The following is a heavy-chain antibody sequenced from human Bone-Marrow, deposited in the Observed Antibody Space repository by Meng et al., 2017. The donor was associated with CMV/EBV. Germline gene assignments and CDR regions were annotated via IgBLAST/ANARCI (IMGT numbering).Heavy chain of an antibody. CDR3: ARVGSSTAFDFDN. D-gene: IGHD2-2*01. V-gene: IGHV4-34*01. Sequence: GSLRLSCAVYGGSFSGYYWSWIRQPPGKGLEWIGEINHSGSTNYNPSLKSRVTISVDTSKNQFPLRLSSVTAADTAVYYCARVGSSTAFDFDNWGQGTLVTVSS. CDR1: GGSFSGYY. J-gene: IGHJ4*02. CDR2: INHSGST.